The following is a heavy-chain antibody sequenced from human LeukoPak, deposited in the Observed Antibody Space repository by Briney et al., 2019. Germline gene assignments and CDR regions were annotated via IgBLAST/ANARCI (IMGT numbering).Heavy chain of an antibody. J-gene: IGHJ3*02. V-gene: IGHV4-39*01. CDR1: GGSITSSPYY. CDR2: LYYSGSI. D-gene: IGHD2-21*01. Sequence: PSETLSLTCAVSGGSITSSPYYWGWIRQPPGKGLEWIGTLYYSGSIYYNPSLKSRITISMDTSKNQFSLKLSSVTAADTAVYYCARGGAGEFDIWGQGTKVTVSS. CDR3: ARGGAGEFDI.